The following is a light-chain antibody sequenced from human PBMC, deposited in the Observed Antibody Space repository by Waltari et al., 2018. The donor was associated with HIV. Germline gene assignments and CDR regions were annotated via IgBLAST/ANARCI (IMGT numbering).Light chain of an antibody. J-gene: IGLJ2*01. Sequence: QSVLTQPPSVSGAPGQRVTISCTGSSSNIGAGYDVHWYQQVPGTAPKLLIFGTTNRPSGVPDRFSGSKSATSASLAIAGLQAEDEADYYCQSYDSSLAVVIFGGGTKLTVL. V-gene: IGLV1-40*01. CDR2: GTT. CDR3: QSYDSSLAVVI. CDR1: SSNIGAGYD.